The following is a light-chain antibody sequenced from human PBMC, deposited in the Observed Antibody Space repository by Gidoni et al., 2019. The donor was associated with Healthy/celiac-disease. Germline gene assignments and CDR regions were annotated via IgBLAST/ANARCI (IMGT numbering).Light chain of an antibody. Sequence: SYELPQPPSVSVSPGQTARITCSGDALPKQYAYWYQQKPGQAPVLVRYKASERPSGIPERFSGSSSGTTVTLTISGVQAEDEADYYCQSADSSGTYDVVFGGGTKLTVL. V-gene: IGLV3-25*03. CDR2: KAS. CDR3: QSADSSGTYDVV. J-gene: IGLJ2*01. CDR1: ALPKQY.